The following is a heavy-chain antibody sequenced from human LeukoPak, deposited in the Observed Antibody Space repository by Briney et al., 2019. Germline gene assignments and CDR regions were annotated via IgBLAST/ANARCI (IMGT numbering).Heavy chain of an antibody. D-gene: IGHD3-22*01. CDR3: ARGRVFYDSTGYFI. CDR1: GGSISNYY. CDR2: IYSSGST. J-gene: IGHJ3*02. V-gene: IGHV4-4*07. Sequence: PSETLSLTCAVSGGSISNYYWSWIRQPAGEGLEWIGHIYSSGSTNYNPSLKSRVTMSLDTSKSQFSLKLSSVTAADTAVYHCARGRVFYDSTGYFIWGQGTMVTVSS.